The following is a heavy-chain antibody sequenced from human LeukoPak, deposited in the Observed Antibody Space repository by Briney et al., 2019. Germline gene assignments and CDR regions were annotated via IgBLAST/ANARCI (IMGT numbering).Heavy chain of an antibody. D-gene: IGHD2-21*01. Sequence: GGSLRLSCAASGFTFSSYAMSWVRQAPGKGLDWVSSISGSGGDTYYSDSVRGRFTISRDNSKNTLYMQMNSLSVEDTAVYYCAKAPVTTCSGAYCYPFDYWGQGTLVTVSS. CDR3: AKAPVTTCSGAYCYPFDY. V-gene: IGHV3-23*01. CDR1: GFTFSSYA. CDR2: ISGSGGDT. J-gene: IGHJ4*02.